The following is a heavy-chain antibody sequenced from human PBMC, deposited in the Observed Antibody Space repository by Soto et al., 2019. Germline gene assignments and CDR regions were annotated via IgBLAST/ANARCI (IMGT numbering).Heavy chain of an antibody. J-gene: IGHJ4*02. CDR1: GDSVSGGGYY. CDR2: ISFTGDT. V-gene: IGHV4-61*08. D-gene: IGHD2-2*01. Sequence: QVQLQESGPGLVKPSETLSLICTVSGDSVSGGGYYWTWIRQPPGKGLECIGYISFTGDTTYNPSLRSRVTIQMHESKNQFYLKLNSATLTDTAIYYCSRGGKYSNSKIRGQGTLVTVS. CDR3: SRGGKYSNSKI.